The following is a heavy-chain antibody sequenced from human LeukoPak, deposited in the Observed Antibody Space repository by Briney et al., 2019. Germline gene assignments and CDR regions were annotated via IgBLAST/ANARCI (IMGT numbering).Heavy chain of an antibody. CDR1: GGSISSGDHY. D-gene: IGHD3-22*01. CDR2: IYYSGST. Sequence: SQTLSLTCTVSGGSISSGDHYWSWIRQPPGKGLEWIGYIYYSGSTYYNPSLKSRVTISVDTSKSQFSLKLSSVTAADTAVYYCARDLSYDSSGYYSYYYGMDVWGQGTTVTVSS. CDR3: ARDLSYDSSGYYSYYYGMDV. J-gene: IGHJ6*02. V-gene: IGHV4-30-4*01.